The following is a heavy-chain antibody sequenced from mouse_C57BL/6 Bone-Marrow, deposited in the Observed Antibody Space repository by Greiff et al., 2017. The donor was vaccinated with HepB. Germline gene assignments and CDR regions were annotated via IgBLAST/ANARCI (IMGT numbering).Heavy chain of an antibody. D-gene: IGHD1-1*01. CDR1: GFTFSNYW. J-gene: IGHJ2*01. Sequence: EVKLVESGGGLVQPGGSMKLSCVASGFTFSNYWMNWVRQSPEKGLEWVAQIRLKSDNYATHYAESVKGRFTISRDDSKSSVYLQMNNLRAEDTGIYYCTVHYGSSPYYFDYWGQGTTLTVSS. CDR3: TVHYGSSPYYFDY. V-gene: IGHV6-3*01. CDR2: IRLKSDNYAT.